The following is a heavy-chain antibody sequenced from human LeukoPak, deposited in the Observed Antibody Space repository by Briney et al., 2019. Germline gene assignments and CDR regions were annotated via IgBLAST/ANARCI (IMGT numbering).Heavy chain of an antibody. CDR3: ASMYSSGWSNFDY. CDR2: IIPIFGTA. D-gene: IGHD6-19*01. J-gene: IGHJ4*02. CDR1: GGTFSSYA. Sequence: GASVKVSCKASGGTFSSYAISWVRQAPGRGLEWMGRIIPIFGTANYAQKFQGRVTITTDESTSTAYMELSSLRSEDTAVYYCASMYSSGWSNFDYWGQGTLVTVSS. V-gene: IGHV1-69*05.